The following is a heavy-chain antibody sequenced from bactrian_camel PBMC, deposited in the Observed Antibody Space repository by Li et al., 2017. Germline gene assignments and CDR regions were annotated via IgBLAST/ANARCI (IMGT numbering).Heavy chain of an antibody. D-gene: IGHD2*01. CDR1: GLSVSDFS. CDR3: AADRTRNCASNPSFRVDDYNF. Sequence: HVQLVESGGGSALAGGSVRLSCAPSGLSVSDFSMAWFRQGPGKEREGVAVIYTGSFHGNAYTYYTDSVEGRFTVSTDNARKTLFLQMNDLKSDDTAMYVCAADRTRNCASNPSFRVDDYNFWGQGTQVTVS. CDR2: IYTGSFHGNAYT. J-gene: IGHJ4*01. V-gene: IGHV3S1*01.